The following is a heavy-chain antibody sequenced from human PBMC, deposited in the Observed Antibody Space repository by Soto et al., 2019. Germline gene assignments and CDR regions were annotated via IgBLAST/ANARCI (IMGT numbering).Heavy chain of an antibody. Sequence: KQHPASVKVSCKASGGTFSSYAISWVRQAPGQGLEWMGGINPSGGSTSYAQKFQGRVTMTRDTSTSTVYMELSSLRSEDTAVYYCAFWSGYYTGLGYDIRAFDIWGQGTMVTVSS. CDR3: AFWSGYYTGLGYDIRAFDI. V-gene: IGHV1-46*03. D-gene: IGHD3-3*01. CDR1: GGTFSSYA. CDR2: INPSGGST. J-gene: IGHJ3*02.